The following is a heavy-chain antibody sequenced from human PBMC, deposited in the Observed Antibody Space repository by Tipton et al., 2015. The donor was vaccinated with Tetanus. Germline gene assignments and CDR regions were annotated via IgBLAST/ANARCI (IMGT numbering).Heavy chain of an antibody. CDR1: GGSISSYY. CDR3: ARVLRCGWLHAFDI. Sequence: TLSLTCTVSGGSISSYYWSWIRQPPGKGLEWIGYIYDRGSTNYNPSLRSRVTISVDTSKNQFSLKLSSVTAADTAVYYCARVLRCGWLHAFDIWGQGTMVSVSS. CDR2: IYDRGST. J-gene: IGHJ3*02. V-gene: IGHV4-59*01. D-gene: IGHD6-19*01.